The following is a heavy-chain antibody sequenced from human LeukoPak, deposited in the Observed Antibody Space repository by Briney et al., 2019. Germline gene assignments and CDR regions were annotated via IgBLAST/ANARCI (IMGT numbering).Heavy chain of an antibody. V-gene: IGHV4-59*01. CDR3: AAGAFNFDY. J-gene: IGHJ4*02. CDR2: IYYSGRT. Sequence: SETLSLTCTVSGGSISSTNWGWLRHPQGKGLEWIGYIYYSGRTNYNPSLKSRVTISVDTSKNQFSLKLSSVTAADTAVYYCAAGAFNFDYWGQGTLVTVSS. D-gene: IGHD3-10*01. CDR1: GGSISSTN.